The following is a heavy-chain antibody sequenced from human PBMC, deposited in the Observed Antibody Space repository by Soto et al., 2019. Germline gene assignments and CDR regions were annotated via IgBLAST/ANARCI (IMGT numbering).Heavy chain of an antibody. J-gene: IGHJ4*02. CDR2: ISGSGGST. Sequence: GGSLRLSCAASGFTFSSYAMSWVRQAPGKGLEWVSAISGSGGSTYYADSVKGRSTISRDNSKNSLYLQMNSLRAEDTAVYYCARDAANYDILTGYDLDYWGQGTLVTVSS. V-gene: IGHV3-23*01. CDR1: GFTFSSYA. CDR3: ARDAANYDILTGYDLDY. D-gene: IGHD3-9*01.